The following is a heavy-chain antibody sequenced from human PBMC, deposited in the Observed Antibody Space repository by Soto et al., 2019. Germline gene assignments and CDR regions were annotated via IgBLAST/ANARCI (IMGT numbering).Heavy chain of an antibody. J-gene: IGHJ4*02. CDR2: IYYGGST. CDR1: GGSISSYY. D-gene: IGHD1-26*01. Sequence: SETLSLTCTVSGGSISSYYWSWIRQPPGKGLEWIGYIYYGGSTNYNPSLKSRVTISVDTSKNQFSLKLSSVTAADTAVYYCARDVGVGYFDYWGQGTLVTVSS. CDR3: ARDVGVGYFDY. V-gene: IGHV4-59*01.